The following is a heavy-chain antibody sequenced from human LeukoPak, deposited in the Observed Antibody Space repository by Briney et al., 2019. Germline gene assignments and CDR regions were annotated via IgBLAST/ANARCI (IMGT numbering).Heavy chain of an antibody. CDR1: GYTFTSYY. Sequence: ASVNVSCKASGYTFTSYYMHWVRQAPGQALEWMGIINPSGGSTSYAQKFQGRVTMTRDTSTSTVYMELSSLRSEDTAVYYCARGDIVVVPAANLDYWGQGTLVTVSS. D-gene: IGHD2-2*01. V-gene: IGHV1-46*01. J-gene: IGHJ4*02. CDR3: ARGDIVVVPAANLDY. CDR2: INPSGGST.